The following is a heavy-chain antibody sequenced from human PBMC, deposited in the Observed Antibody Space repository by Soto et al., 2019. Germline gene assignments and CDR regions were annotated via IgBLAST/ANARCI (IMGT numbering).Heavy chain of an antibody. D-gene: IGHD1-1*01. CDR2: IYYTGNT. CDR1: GGSISSGGTGSY. J-gene: IGHJ4*02. Sequence: QVQLQESGPGLVKPSQTLSLTCTVSGGSISSGGTGSYWTWIRQLPGKGLEWIGYIYYTGNTYYNPSLKSRPTISIDTSENQFSLKQTSVTAADTAVYFCASGHDAYKVRYWGQGTLVTVSS. CDR3: ASGHDAYKVRY. V-gene: IGHV4-31*03.